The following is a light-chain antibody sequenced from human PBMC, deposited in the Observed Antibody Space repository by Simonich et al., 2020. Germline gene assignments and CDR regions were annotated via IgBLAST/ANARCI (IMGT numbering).Light chain of an antibody. V-gene: IGLV2-14*02. CDR3: SSYTSSSTLGV. J-gene: IGLJ2*01. CDR2: EGS. Sequence: QSALTQPASVSGSPGQSITISCTGTSSGVGSYNLVSWYPQHPGKAPKLLIYEGSKRPSWVSNRFSGSKSGNTASLTISGLQAEDEADYYCSSYTSSSTLGVFGGGTKLTVL. CDR1: SSGVGSYNL.